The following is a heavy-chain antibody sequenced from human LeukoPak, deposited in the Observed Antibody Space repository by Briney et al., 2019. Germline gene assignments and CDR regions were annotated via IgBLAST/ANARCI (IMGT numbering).Heavy chain of an antibody. CDR2: ISAYNGNT. CDR1: GYTFTSYY. CDR3: ARDVGYCSSTSCFDAFDI. J-gene: IGHJ3*02. Sequence: ASVKVSCKASGYTFTSYYMHWVRQAPGQGLEWMGWISAYNGNTNYAQKLQGRVTMTTDTSTSTAYMELRSLRSDDTAVYYCARDVGYCSSTSCFDAFDIWGQGTMVTVSS. V-gene: IGHV1-18*04. D-gene: IGHD2-2*01.